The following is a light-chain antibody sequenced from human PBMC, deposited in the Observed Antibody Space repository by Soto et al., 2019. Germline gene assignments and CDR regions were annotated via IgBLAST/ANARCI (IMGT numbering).Light chain of an antibody. J-gene: IGKJ1*01. V-gene: IGKV3-20*01. CDR3: QQYGSSPRT. CDR1: QTVSKNY. Sequence: EIVLTQSPVTLSLSPGEGATLSSRASQTVSKNYLAWYHQKPGQAPRLLIYDASNRATGVPARFSGSGSGTDFTLTISRLEPEDFAVYYCQQYGSSPRTFGQGTKVDIK. CDR2: DAS.